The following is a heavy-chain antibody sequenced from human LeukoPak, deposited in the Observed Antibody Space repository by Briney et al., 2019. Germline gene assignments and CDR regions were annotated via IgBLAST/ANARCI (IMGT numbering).Heavy chain of an antibody. Sequence: SETLSLTCAVYGGSFSGYYWSWIRQPPGKGLEWIGTIYYSGSTYYNPSLKSRVTISVDTSKNQFSLKLTSVTAADTAVYYCARHLGGSYFDYWGQGTLVTVSS. CDR1: GGSFSGYY. D-gene: IGHD1-26*01. CDR2: IYYSGST. V-gene: IGHV4-34*01. J-gene: IGHJ4*02. CDR3: ARHLGGSYFDY.